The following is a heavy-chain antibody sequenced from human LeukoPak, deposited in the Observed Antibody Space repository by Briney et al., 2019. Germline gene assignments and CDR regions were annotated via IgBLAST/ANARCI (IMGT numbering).Heavy chain of an antibody. CDR1: GGTFSSYA. Sequence: SVKVSCKASGGTFSSYAISWVRQAPGQGLEWMGRIIPIFGTAIYAQKFQGRVTITTDESTSTAYMELSSLRSEDTAVNYCARVSCSSTSCSHAFDIWGQGTMVTVSS. CDR2: IIPIFGTA. D-gene: IGHD2-2*01. V-gene: IGHV1-69*05. CDR3: ARVSCSSTSCSHAFDI. J-gene: IGHJ3*02.